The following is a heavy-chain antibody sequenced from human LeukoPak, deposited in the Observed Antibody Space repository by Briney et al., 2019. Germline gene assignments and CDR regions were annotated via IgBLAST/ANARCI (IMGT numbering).Heavy chain of an antibody. Sequence: ASVKVSCKASGYTFTSYGISWVRQAPGQGLEWMGWISAYNDNTNYAQKLQGRVTMTTDTSTSTAYMELRSLRSDDTAVYYCARDLSYDSSGTYFDYWGQGTLVTVSS. D-gene: IGHD3-22*01. V-gene: IGHV1-18*01. CDR1: GYTFTSYG. CDR3: ARDLSYDSSGTYFDY. J-gene: IGHJ4*02. CDR2: ISAYNDNT.